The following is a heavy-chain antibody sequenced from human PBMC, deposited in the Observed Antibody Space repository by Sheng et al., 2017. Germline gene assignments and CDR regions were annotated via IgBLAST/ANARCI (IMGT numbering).Heavy chain of an antibody. Sequence: QVQLQQSGPGLVKPSQTLSLTCAISGDSVSSNIAVWNWIRQSPLRGLEWLGRTYYRSKWYNNYALSVESRITITSDTSKNQVFLQLKSVTPEDTAVYYCAREQSLGRFDPWGPGILVT. V-gene: IGHV6-1*01. CDR1: GDSVSSNIAV. CDR3: AREQSLGRFDP. CDR2: TYYRSKWYN. D-gene: IGHD3-10*01. J-gene: IGHJ5*02.